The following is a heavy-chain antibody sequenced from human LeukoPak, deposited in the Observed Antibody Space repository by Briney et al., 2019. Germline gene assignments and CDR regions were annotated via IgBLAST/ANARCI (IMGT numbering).Heavy chain of an antibody. CDR3: ARDDAGSSSTPFDY. V-gene: IGHV1-2*02. CDR1: GYTFTGYY. J-gene: IGHJ4*02. CDR2: INPNSGGT. Sequence: ASVKVSCKASGYTFTGYYMHWVRQAPGQGLEWMGWINPNSGGTNYAQKFQGRVTMTRDTSISTAYMELSRLRSDDTDVYYCARDDAGSSSTPFDYWGQGALVTVSS. D-gene: IGHD6-6*01.